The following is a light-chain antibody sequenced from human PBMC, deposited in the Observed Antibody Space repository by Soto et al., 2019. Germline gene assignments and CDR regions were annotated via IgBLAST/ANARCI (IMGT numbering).Light chain of an antibody. V-gene: IGKV3-20*01. CDR2: GAS. CDR3: QQYGSSPPYT. J-gene: IGKJ2*01. Sequence: EIVLTQSPGTLSLSPGERAALSCRASQSVSSSYVAWYQQKPGQAPRLLIYGASSRATGIPDRFCGSGSGTDFTLTISRLEPEDFAVYYCQQYGSSPPYTFGQGTTLESK. CDR1: QSVSSSY.